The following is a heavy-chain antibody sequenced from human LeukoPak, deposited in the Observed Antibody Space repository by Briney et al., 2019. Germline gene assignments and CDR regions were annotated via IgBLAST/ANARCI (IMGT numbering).Heavy chain of an antibody. CDR1: GGSISSYY. Sequence: TTSETLSLTCTVSGGSISSYYWSWIRQPPGKGLEWIGYIYYSGSTNYNPSLKSRVTISVDTSKNQFSLKLSSVTAADTAVYYCARDQTTVVTPDWYFDLWGRGTLVTVSS. CDR3: ARDQTTVVTPDWYFDL. CDR2: IYYSGST. V-gene: IGHV4-59*01. D-gene: IGHD4-23*01. J-gene: IGHJ2*01.